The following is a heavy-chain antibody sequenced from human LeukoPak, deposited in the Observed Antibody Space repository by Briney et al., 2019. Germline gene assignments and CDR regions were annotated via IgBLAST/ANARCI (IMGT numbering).Heavy chain of an antibody. CDR2: IISKVYGGTT. CDR3: TRFTIVGVVDAFDI. Sequence: GGSLILSSTASGFTFGDYAMSWVRQAPGEGLEWVGFIISKVYGGTTEYAASVKVRFTISRDDSKSIAYLQMTSLKTEDAGVYYCTRFTIVGVVDAFDIWGQGTMVTVSS. CDR1: GFTFGDYA. V-gene: IGHV3-49*04. J-gene: IGHJ3*02. D-gene: IGHD3-3*01.